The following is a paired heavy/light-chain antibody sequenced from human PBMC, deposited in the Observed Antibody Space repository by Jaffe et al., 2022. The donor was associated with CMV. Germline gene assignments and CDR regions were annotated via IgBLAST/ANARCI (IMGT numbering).Heavy chain of an antibody. CDR1: GYTFTNYY. V-gene: IGHV1-46*01. Sequence: QVQLVQSGTEVKTPGASVKVSCEASGYTFTNYYMHWVRQAPGQGLEWMGMINPSSGSTTYAQNFRGRVTMTRDTSTSTVYMELSSLKSEETAVFFCARAFSSSRPPGNYWGQGTLVTVSS. CDR2: INPSSGST. CDR3: ARAFSSSRPPGNY. D-gene: IGHD2-2*01. J-gene: IGHJ4*02.
Light chain of an antibody. V-gene: IGLV2-8*01. CDR2: EVS. J-gene: IGLJ1*01. CDR1: SSDVGGYNY. Sequence: QSALTQPPSASGSPGQSVTISCTGTSSDVGGYNYVSWHQQHPGKAPKLIIYEVSKRPSGVPDRFSGSKSGNTASLTVSGLQAEDESDYYCSSYAGSNNYVFGTGTKVTVL. CDR3: SSYAGSNNYV.